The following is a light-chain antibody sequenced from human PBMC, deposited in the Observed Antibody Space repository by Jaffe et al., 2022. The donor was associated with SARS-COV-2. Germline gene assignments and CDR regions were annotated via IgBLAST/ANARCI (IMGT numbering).Light chain of an antibody. V-gene: IGKV3-11*01. J-gene: IGKJ1*01. CDR2: DAS. Sequence: EIVLTQSPATLSLSPGERGTLSCRASQSISTDLAWYQQKPGQAPRLLIYDASNRATGIPARFSGSGSGTDFTLAISSLEPEDLAVYYCQQRSSWPRTFGQGTKVEIK. CDR1: QSISTD. CDR3: QQRSSWPRT.